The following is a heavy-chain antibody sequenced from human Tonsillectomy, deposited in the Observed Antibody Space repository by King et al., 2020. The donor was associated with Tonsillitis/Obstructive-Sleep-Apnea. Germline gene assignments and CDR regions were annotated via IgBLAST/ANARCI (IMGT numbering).Heavy chain of an antibody. CDR1: VYTFTGYY. V-gene: IGHV1-2*06. CDR3: ARDLSNRIYYYYYMDV. D-gene: IGHD1-14*01. Sequence: QLVQSGAEVKKPGASVKVSCKASVYTFTGYYMHWVRQAPGQGLEWRGRINPNSGGTNYAQKFQGRVTMTRDTSISTAYMELSRLGCDDTAVYYCARDLSNRIYYYYYMDVWGKGTTVTVSS. CDR2: INPNSGGT. J-gene: IGHJ6*03.